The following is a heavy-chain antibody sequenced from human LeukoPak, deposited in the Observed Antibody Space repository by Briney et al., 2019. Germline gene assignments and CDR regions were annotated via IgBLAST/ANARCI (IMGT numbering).Heavy chain of an antibody. D-gene: IGHD4-11*01. V-gene: IGHV3-74*01. CDR3: ATAGNYRSDH. J-gene: IGHJ4*02. CDR1: GFTFSSYW. CDR2: MNNDGSTI. Sequence: GGSLRLSCAASGFTFSSYWMHWVRQAPGQGLVWVSRMNNDGSTIGYADSVKGRFTISRDNAKNTLYLQMNSLRDDDTALYYCATAGNYRSDHWGQGTLVTVSS.